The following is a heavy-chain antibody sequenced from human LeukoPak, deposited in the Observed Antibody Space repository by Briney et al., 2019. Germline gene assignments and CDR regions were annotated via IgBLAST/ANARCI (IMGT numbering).Heavy chain of an antibody. D-gene: IGHD3-22*01. J-gene: IGHJ4*02. Sequence: ASVKVSCKASGYTFTDYYVHWVRQAPGQGLEWMGWINPNSGGTNYAQKFQGRVTMTRDTSISTAYMELSRLRSDGTAVYYCARDLEYYYDSSALRYWGQGTLVTVSS. CDR3: ARDLEYYYDSSALRY. CDR2: INPNSGGT. CDR1: GYTFTDYY. V-gene: IGHV1-2*02.